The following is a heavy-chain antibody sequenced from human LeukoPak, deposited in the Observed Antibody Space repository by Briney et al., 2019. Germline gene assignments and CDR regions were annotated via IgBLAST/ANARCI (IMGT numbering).Heavy chain of an antibody. CDR3: ARGMGILRYFDWLYYYYGMDV. D-gene: IGHD3-9*01. CDR2: ISSSSSTI. CDR1: GFTFSSYS. Sequence: GGSLRLSCAASGFTFSSYSMNWVRQAPGKGLEWVSYISSSSSTIYYADSVKGRSTISRDNAKNSLYLQMNSLRDEDTAVYYCARGMGILRYFDWLYYYYGMDVWGQGTTVTVSS. J-gene: IGHJ6*02. V-gene: IGHV3-48*02.